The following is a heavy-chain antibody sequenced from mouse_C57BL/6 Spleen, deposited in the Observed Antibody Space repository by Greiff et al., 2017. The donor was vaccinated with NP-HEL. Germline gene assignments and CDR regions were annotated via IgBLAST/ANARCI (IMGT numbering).Heavy chain of an antibody. D-gene: IGHD4-1*01. V-gene: IGHV5-17*01. Sequence: EVKLVESGGGLVKPGGSLKLSCAASGFTFSDYGMHWVRQAPEKGLEWVAYISSGSSTIYYADTVKGRFTISRDNAKNTLFLQMTSLRSEDTAMYYCARPTGTTGFAYGGQGTLVTVSA. CDR2: ISSGSSTI. CDR3: ARPTGTTGFAY. CDR1: GFTFSDYG. J-gene: IGHJ3*01.